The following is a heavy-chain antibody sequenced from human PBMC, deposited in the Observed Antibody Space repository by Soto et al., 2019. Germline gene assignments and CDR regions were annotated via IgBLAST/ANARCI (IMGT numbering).Heavy chain of an antibody. V-gene: IGHV4-61*01. CDR2: VYFSGST. CDR1: GCSVISNSYY. J-gene: IGHJ4*02. D-gene: IGHD2-8*02. Sequence: SVTLCITCTFSGCSVISNSYYWTWLRQPPGKGLEWIGYVYFSGSTNYNPSLKSRVTISVDTSNNKFSLKLRSLTPADTAVYYCARAHLVGYGYDPFDFWGQGTQVTVSS. CDR3: ARAHLVGYGYDPFDF.